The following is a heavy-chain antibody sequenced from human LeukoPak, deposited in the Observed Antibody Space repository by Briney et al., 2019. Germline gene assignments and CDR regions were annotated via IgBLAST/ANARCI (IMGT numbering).Heavy chain of an antibody. Sequence: KTGGSLRLSCAASGFTFSNAWMSWVRQAPGKGLEWVGRIKSKTDGGTADYAAPVTGRFTISRDDSKNTLYLQMNSLKTEDTAVYYCTTGLSSQGGRMQLWTLDYWGQGTLVTVSS. D-gene: IGHD5-18*01. CDR3: TTGLSSQGGRMQLWTLDY. J-gene: IGHJ4*02. CDR2: IKSKTDGGTA. V-gene: IGHV3-15*01. CDR1: GFTFSNAW.